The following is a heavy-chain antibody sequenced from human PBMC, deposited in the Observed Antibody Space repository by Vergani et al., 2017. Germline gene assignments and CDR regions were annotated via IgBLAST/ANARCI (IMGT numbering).Heavy chain of an antibody. CDR2: IYYSGST. V-gene: IGHV4-59*01. CDR1: GGSISSYY. D-gene: IGHD3-10*01. J-gene: IGHJ4*02. CDR3: ARVSTMVRGVIMPYFDY. Sequence: QVQLQESGPGLVKPSETLSLTCTVSGGSISSYYWSWIRQPPGKGLEWIGYIYYSGSTNYNPSLKSRVTISVDTSKNQFSLKLSSVTAADTAVYYCARVSTMVRGVIMPYFDYWGQGTLVTVSS.